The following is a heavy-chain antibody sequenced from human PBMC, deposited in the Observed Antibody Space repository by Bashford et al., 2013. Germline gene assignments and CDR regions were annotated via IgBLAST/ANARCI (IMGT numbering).Heavy chain of an antibody. D-gene: IGHD2-2*02. CDR2: ISAHSGNT. J-gene: IGHJ4*02. CDR1: GYTFTNYG. CDR3: ARTCSSNSCYMIY. V-gene: IGHV1-18*01. Sequence: SVKVSCKASGYTFTNYGITWVRQAPGQGLEWMGWISAHSGNTNYAQKLQGRVTMTTDTSTSTVYMELMSLRSDDTAVYYCARTCSSNSCYMIYWGQGTLVTVSS.